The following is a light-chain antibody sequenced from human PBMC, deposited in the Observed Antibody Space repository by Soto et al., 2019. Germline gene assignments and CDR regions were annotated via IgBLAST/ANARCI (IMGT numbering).Light chain of an antibody. Sequence: DIQMTQSPSTLSASVGDRVTITFRASQSINSWLAWYQQNPGKAPKLLIYKASNLESGLPPRFSGSGSGTEFTLTVRSLQPDDFATYYCQQYNSYITFGPGTKVDIK. CDR2: KAS. J-gene: IGKJ3*01. CDR3: QQYNSYIT. CDR1: QSINSW. V-gene: IGKV1-5*03.